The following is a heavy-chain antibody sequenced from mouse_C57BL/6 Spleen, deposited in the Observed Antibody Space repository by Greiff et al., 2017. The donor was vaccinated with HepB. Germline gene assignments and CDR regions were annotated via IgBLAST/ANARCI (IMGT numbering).Heavy chain of an antibody. J-gene: IGHJ2*01. CDR1: GYTFTDYE. CDR2: IDPETGGT. V-gene: IGHV1-15*01. Sequence: QVQLQQSGAELVRPGASVTLSCKASGYTFTDYEMHWVKQTPVHGLEWIGAIDPETGGTAYNQKFKGKAILTADKSSSTAYMELRSLTSEDSAVYYCTIKDSVRVDYWGQGTTLTVSS. D-gene: IGHD1-3*01. CDR3: TIKDSVRVDY.